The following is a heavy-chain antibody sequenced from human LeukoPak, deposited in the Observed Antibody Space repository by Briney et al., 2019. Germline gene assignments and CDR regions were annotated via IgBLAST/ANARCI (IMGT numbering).Heavy chain of an antibody. CDR2: NSAYNGNT. CDR1: GYTFTSYG. CDR3: AREYYDFWSGYSNEYFQH. Sequence: GASVKVSCKASGYTFTSYGISWVRQAPGQGLEWMGWNSAYNGNTNYAQKLQGRVTMTTDTSTSTAYMELRSLRSDDTAVYYCAREYYDFWSGYSNEYFQHWGQGTLVTVSS. J-gene: IGHJ1*01. D-gene: IGHD3-3*01. V-gene: IGHV1-18*01.